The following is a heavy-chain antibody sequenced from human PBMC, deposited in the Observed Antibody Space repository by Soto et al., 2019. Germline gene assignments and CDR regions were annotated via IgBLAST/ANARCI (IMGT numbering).Heavy chain of an antibody. CDR2: ISSSSSYI. J-gene: IGHJ4*02. Sequence: GGSLRLSCAASGFTFSSYSMNWVRQAPGKGLEWVSSISSSSSYIYYADSVKGRFTISRDNAKNSLYLQMNSLRAEDTAVYYFARVHTRYYYDSSGYTPGIFDYWGQGTLVTVSS. CDR3: ARVHTRYYYDSSGYTPGIFDY. V-gene: IGHV3-21*01. D-gene: IGHD3-22*01. CDR1: GFTFSSYS.